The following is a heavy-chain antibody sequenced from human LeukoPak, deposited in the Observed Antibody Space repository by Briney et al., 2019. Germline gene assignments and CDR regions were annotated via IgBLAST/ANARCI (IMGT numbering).Heavy chain of an antibody. J-gene: IGHJ3*02. V-gene: IGHV3-48*03. D-gene: IGHD3-22*01. CDR3: ARENYYDSSGYRAEDAFDI. CDR2: ISSSGSTI. CDR1: GFTFSSYE. Sequence: GGSLRLSCAASGFTFSSYEMNWVRQAPGKGLEWVSYISSSGSTIYYADSVKGRFTISRDNTKNSLYLQMNSLRAEDTAVYYCARENYYDSSGYRAEDAFDIWGQGTMVTVSS.